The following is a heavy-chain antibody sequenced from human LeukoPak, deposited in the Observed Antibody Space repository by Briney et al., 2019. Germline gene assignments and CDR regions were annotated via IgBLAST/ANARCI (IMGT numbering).Heavy chain of an antibody. CDR3: TREDRPFCPFAY. CDR2: ISHDGTT. CDR1: GGSIDITSY. V-gene: IGHV4-4*03. D-gene: IGHD3-22*01. Sequence: PGTLSLTCGVSGGSIDITSYWSWVRQAPGKGLEWIGEISHDGTTNYNPSLRSRVAMSLDRANNQFPLSLTSVTAADTAVYYCTREDRPFCPFAYWGQGVLVTVSS. J-gene: IGHJ4*02.